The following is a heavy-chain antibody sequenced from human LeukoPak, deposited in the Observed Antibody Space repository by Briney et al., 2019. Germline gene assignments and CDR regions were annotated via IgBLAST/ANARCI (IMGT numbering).Heavy chain of an antibody. V-gene: IGHV1-69*13. CDR3: ARDAIAAAGTQLPYYYYYMDV. D-gene: IGHD6-13*01. J-gene: IGHJ6*03. CDR1: GGTFSSYA. CDR2: IIPIFGTA. Sequence: SVKVSCKASGGTFSSYAISWVRQAPGQGLEWMGGIIPIFGTANYAQKFQGRVTITADESTSTAYMELSSLRSDDTAVYYCARDAIAAAGTQLPYYYYYMDVWGKGTTVTISS.